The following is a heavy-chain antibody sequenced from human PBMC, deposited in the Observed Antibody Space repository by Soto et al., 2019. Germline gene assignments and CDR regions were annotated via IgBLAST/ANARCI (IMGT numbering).Heavy chain of an antibody. J-gene: IGHJ6*02. D-gene: IGHD2-8*01. CDR2: INPKSGGT. CDR3: ARGDSTDCSNGVCSFFYNHDMAV. V-gene: IGHV1-2*04. Sequence: QVQLVQSGAEVEKPGASVKVSCNASGYSFTDYHIHWVRQAPGQGLEWLGRINPKSGGTSTAQKFQGWVTMTTDTSISTASMELTRLTSDDTAIYYCARGDSTDCSNGVCSFFYNHDMAVWGQGTTVTVSS. CDR1: GYSFTDYH.